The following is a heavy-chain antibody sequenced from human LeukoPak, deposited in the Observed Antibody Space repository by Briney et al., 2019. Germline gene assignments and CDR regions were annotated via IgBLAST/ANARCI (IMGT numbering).Heavy chain of an antibody. V-gene: IGHV1-69*06. D-gene: IGHD5-12*01. CDR1: GGTFSSYA. J-gene: IGHJ4*02. Sequence: GASVKVSCKASGGTFSSYAISWVRQAPGQGLEWVGGIIPIFGTANYAQKFQGRVTITADKSTSTAYMELSSLRSEDTAVYYCASNKYSGYDYCPYWGQGTLVTVSS. CDR3: ASNKYSGYDYCPY. CDR2: IIPIFGTA.